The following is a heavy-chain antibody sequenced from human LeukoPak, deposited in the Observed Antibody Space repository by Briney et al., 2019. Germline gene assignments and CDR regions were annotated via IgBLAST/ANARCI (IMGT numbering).Heavy chain of an antibody. CDR1: GFTFSSYV. CDR2: ISGSGGST. CDR3: AKRSISGWPHPLGY. Sequence: GGSLRLSCAASGFTFSSYVMSWVRQAPGKGLEWVSAISGSGGSTYYADSVKGRFTISRDNSKNTLYLQMNSLRAEDTAVYYCAKRSISGWPHPLGYWGQGTLVTVSS. J-gene: IGHJ4*02. V-gene: IGHV3-23*01. D-gene: IGHD6-19*01.